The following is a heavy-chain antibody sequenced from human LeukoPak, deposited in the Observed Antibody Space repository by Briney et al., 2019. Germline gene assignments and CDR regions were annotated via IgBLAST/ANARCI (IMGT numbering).Heavy chain of an antibody. CDR2: ISSSSSYI. Sequence: GGSLRLSCAASGFTFSSYSMNWVRQAPGKGLEWVSSISSSSSYIYYADSVKGRFIISRDNAKNSLYLQMNSLRAEDTAVYYCARDLRVVGATEGRWGQGTLVTVSS. CDR3: ARDLRVVGATEGR. J-gene: IGHJ4*02. D-gene: IGHD1-26*01. CDR1: GFTFSSYS. V-gene: IGHV3-21*01.